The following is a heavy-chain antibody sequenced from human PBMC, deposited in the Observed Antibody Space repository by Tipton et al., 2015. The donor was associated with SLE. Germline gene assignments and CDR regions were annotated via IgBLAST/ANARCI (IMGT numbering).Heavy chain of an antibody. J-gene: IGHJ4*02. Sequence: TLSLTCAVSGYSISSGYYWSWIRQPPGKGLEWIGYIGHSGSTNYNPSLNSRVTMSIDTSKNQFSLKLTSVTAADTAVYYCARQLGWGDPFAFDYWGQGTLVTVSP. D-gene: IGHD2-21*02. V-gene: IGHV4-38-2*01. CDR3: ARQLGWGDPFAFDY. CDR1: GYSISSGYY. CDR2: IGHSGST.